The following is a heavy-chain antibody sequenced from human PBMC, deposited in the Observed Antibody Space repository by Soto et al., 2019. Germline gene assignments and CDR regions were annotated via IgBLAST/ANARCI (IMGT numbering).Heavy chain of an antibody. CDR1: GFSFSSYG. CDR3: ARGVGHYSYGMDV. Sequence: QVQLVESGGGVVQPGRSLRLSCATSGFSFSSYGMHWVRQAPGKGLEWVSLIWYDGSDKYYADSVKGRFTISRDNSKNTLHLQMDSLRADDTAVYYCARGVGHYSYGMDVWGQGTTVTVSS. D-gene: IGHD3-3*01. CDR2: IWYDGSDK. J-gene: IGHJ6*02. V-gene: IGHV3-33*01.